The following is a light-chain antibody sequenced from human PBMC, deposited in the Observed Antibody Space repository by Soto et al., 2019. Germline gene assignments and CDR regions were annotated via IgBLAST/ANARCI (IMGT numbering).Light chain of an antibody. Sequence: EIVLTQSPAPLSLSPGERATLSCRASQSVGSYLAWYQQKPGQAPRVLIYDASNRATGIPARFSGSGSGTDFTLTISSLEPEDVAVYYCQQRSNWPRTFGQGTKVDIK. J-gene: IGKJ1*01. CDR1: QSVGSY. CDR2: DAS. CDR3: QQRSNWPRT. V-gene: IGKV3-11*01.